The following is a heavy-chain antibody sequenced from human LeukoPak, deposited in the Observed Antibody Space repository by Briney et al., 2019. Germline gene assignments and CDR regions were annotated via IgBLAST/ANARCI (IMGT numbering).Heavy chain of an antibody. J-gene: IGHJ4*02. Sequence: GGSLRLSCAASGFTFSNYALSWVRQAPGKGLEWVSAIHYSGGSTYYADSVKGRFTISRDNSKNTLYLQMNSLRAEDTAVYYCAKVIRKVDMSYDYWGQGALVTVSS. V-gene: IGHV3-23*01. CDR1: GFTFSNYA. CDR3: AKVIRKVDMSYDY. D-gene: IGHD5-24*01. CDR2: IHYSGGST.